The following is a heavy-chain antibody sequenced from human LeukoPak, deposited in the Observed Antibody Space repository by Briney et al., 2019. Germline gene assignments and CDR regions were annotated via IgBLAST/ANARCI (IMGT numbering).Heavy chain of an antibody. CDR3: ARSTGPIDY. Sequence: QTLSLTCAISGDSVSSNSAAWNWIRQSPSRGLEWLGRTYYRSKWYTYYAVSVKSRISINRDTSKNQISLQLNSVTPEDTAVYYCARSTGPIDYWGQGTLVTVSS. V-gene: IGHV6-1*01. CDR2: TYYRSKWYT. J-gene: IGHJ4*02. D-gene: IGHD1-1*01. CDR1: GDSVSSNSAA.